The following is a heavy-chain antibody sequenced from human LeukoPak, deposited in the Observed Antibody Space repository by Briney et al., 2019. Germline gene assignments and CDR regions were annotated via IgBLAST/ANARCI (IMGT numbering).Heavy chain of an antibody. J-gene: IGHJ4*02. CDR2: ISGSGGST. Sequence: GGSLRLSCAASGFTFSSYAMSWVRQAPGKGLEWVSAISGSGGSTYYADPVKGRFTISRDNSKNTLHLQMNSLRAEDTAVYYCAKAVEMATIDYWGQGTLVTVSS. CDR1: GFTFSSYA. CDR3: AKAVEMATIDY. D-gene: IGHD5-24*01. V-gene: IGHV3-23*01.